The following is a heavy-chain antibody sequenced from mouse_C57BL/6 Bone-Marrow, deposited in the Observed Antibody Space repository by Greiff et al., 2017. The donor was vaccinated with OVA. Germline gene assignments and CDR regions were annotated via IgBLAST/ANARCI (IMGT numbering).Heavy chain of an antibody. CDR2: IYPGGGYT. CDR1: GYTFTNYW. J-gene: IGHJ4*01. Sequence: VQLQQSGAELVRPGTSGKMSCKASGYTFTNYWIGWAKQRPGHGLEWIGDIYPGGGYTNYNEKFKGKATLTADKSSSTAYMQFSSLTSEDSAIYYCARAYYSNYGMDYWGQGTSVTVSS. V-gene: IGHV1-63*01. CDR3: ARAYYSNYGMDY. D-gene: IGHD2-5*01.